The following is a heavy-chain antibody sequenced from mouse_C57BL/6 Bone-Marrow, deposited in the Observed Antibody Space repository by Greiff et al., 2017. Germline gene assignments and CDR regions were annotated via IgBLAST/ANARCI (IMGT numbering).Heavy chain of an antibody. CDR3: ARQDYDGTTIV. CDR1: GFTFTSYC. D-gene: IGHD1-1*01. CDR2: ISRGGSYT. Sequence: EVQLVEPGGDLVKPGGSLKLSCAASGFTFTSYCMSWVRQTPDKRLEWVATISRGGSYTYYPDSVKGRFTISRDTAKNTLYLQMSSLKSEDTAMYYCARQDYDGTTIVWGKGTTVTVSS. J-gene: IGHJ1*03. V-gene: IGHV5-6*01.